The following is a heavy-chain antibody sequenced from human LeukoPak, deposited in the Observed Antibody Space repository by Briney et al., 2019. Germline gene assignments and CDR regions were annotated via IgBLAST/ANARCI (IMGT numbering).Heavy chain of an antibody. CDR2: ISPDGYDT. CDR1: GYSFTSYW. Sequence: GESLKISCKGSGYSFTSYWIGWVRQMPGKGLEWMGIISPDGYDTRYSPSFQGQVTISTDKSISTAYLQWSSLRASDNAMYYCARFRPLHDGSLRRAFDIWGQGTVVTVSS. J-gene: IGHJ3*02. CDR3: ARFRPLHDGSLRRAFDI. V-gene: IGHV5-51*01. D-gene: IGHD3-22*01.